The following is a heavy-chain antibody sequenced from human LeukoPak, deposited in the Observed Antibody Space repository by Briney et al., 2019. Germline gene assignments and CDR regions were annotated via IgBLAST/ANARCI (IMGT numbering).Heavy chain of an antibody. CDR2: VYHSGTT. J-gene: IGHJ5*02. Sequence: SETLSLTCTVSGYSISIDYYWGWIRQTPGKGLEWIGSVYHSGTTYHNPSLKSRVTMSVDTSKNQFSLTLTSVTAADTAVYYCARRPIVGSTGFYFDPWGPGTLVTVSS. CDR3: ARRPIVGSTGFYFDP. V-gene: IGHV4-38-2*02. CDR1: GYSISIDYY. D-gene: IGHD1-26*01.